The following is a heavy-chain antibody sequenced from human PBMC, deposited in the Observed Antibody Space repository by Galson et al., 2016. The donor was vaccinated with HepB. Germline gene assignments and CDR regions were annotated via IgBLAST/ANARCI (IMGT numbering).Heavy chain of an antibody. CDR3: ARDLGGYGGY. CDR2: IDTDGRIT. V-gene: IGHV3-74*01. Sequence: SLRLSCAASGFVVSSNYMSWVRQAPGNGLVWVSRIDTDGRITNYADSVRGRFTISRDNTKNTLFLQMNSLRAEDTAVYYCARDLGGYGGYWGQGTLVIVSS. J-gene: IGHJ4*02. D-gene: IGHD5-12*01. CDR1: GFVVSSNY.